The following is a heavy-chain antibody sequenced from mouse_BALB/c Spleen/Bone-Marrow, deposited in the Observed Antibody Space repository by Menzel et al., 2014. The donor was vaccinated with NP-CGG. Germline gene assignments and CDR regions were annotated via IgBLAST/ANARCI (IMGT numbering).Heavy chain of an antibody. CDR3: ARDYSDY. V-gene: IGHV1-26*01. Sequence: VQLKDSGPELVKPGASMKISCKASGYSFTGYTMNWVKQSHGMNLEWIGLINPYNGGTSYNQKFKGKATLTADKSSSTAYMELLILTSEDSAVYYCARDYSDYWGQGTTLTVSS. J-gene: IGHJ2*01. CDR2: INPYNGGT. CDR1: GYSFTGYT.